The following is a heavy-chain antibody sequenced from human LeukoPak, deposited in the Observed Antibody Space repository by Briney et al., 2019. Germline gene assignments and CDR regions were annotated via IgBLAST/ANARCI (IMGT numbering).Heavy chain of an antibody. Sequence: SETLSLTCTVSGYSISSGYYWGWIRQPPGKGLEWIGSIYHSGSTYYNPSLKSRVTISVDTSKSQFSLKLSSVTAADTAVYYCARRAIFGVENFDYWGQGTLVTVSS. D-gene: IGHD3-3*01. J-gene: IGHJ4*02. V-gene: IGHV4-38-2*02. CDR2: IYHSGST. CDR3: ARRAIFGVENFDY. CDR1: GYSISSGYY.